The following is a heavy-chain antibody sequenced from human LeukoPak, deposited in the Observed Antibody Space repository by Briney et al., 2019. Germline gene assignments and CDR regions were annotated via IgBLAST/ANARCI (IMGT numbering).Heavy chain of an antibody. J-gene: IGHJ6*02. CDR2: IIPILGIA. CDR3: ARGGRKVRGVISWLRLSDYYYGMDV. CDR1: GGTFSSYA. V-gene: IGHV1-69*04. D-gene: IGHD3-10*01. Sequence: ASVKVSCKASGGTFSSYAISWVRQAPGQGLEWMGRIIPILGIANYAQKFQGRVTITADKSTSTAYMELSSLRSGDTAVYYCARGGRKVRGVISWLRLSDYYYGMDVWGQGTTVTVSS.